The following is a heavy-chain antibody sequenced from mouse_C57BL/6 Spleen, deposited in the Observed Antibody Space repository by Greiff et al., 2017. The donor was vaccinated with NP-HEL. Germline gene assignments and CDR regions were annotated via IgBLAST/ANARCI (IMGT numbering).Heavy chain of an antibody. D-gene: IGHD1-1*01. CDR3: ARDPYYYGSSYWYFDV. CDR1: GYSITSGYY. CDR2: ISYDGSN. Sequence: EVQLKESGPGLVKPSQSLSLTCSVTGYSITSGYYWNWIRQFPGNKLEWMGYISYDGSNNYNPSLKNRISITRDTSKNQFFLKLNSVTTEDTATYYCARDPYYYGSSYWYFDVWGTGTTVTVSS. J-gene: IGHJ1*03. V-gene: IGHV3-6*01.